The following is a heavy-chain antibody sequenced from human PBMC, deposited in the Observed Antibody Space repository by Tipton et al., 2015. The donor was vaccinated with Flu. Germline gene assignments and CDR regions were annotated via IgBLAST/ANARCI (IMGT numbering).Heavy chain of an antibody. CDR1: GFTFGDYA. D-gene: IGHD4/OR15-4a*01. V-gene: IGHV3-49*04. CDR2: MRSKAYGATA. Sequence: SLRLSCTASGFTFGDYALNWVRQAPGRGLEWVAFMRSKAYGATAAYAASVKGRFVVSRDDSKGIAYLHMNRLKSEDTDVYYCTRDRRRGTTISPPNWFASRGRGTLVSVSS. CDR3: TRDRRRGTTISPPNWFAS. J-gene: IGHJ5*01.